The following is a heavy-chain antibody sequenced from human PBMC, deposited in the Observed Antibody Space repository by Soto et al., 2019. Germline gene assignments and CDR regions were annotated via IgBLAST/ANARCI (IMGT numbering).Heavy chain of an antibody. Sequence: QVQLQESGPGLVKPSETLSLTCTVSGGSISGFYWCWIRQSPGKGLEWIGYIYDGDSSNYNPSLVSRVIVSLDTSKSQFYLRLTSVTSAGAGVYACARAYCDTDGYVIDPWGQGDRVTVSS. CDR2: IYDGDSS. CDR1: GGSISGFY. CDR3: ARAYCDTDGYVIDP. J-gene: IGHJ5*02. D-gene: IGHD2-8*01. V-gene: IGHV4-59*01.